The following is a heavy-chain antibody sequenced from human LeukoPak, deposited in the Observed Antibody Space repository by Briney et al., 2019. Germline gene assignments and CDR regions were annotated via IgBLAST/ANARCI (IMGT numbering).Heavy chain of an antibody. CDR1: GFTFSDYY. CDR2: ISSSSSTI. D-gene: IGHD3-10*01. V-gene: IGHV3-11*04. Sequence: GGSLRLSCAASGFTFSDYYMSWIRQAPGKGLEWVSYISSSSSTIYYADSVKGRFTISRDNAKNSLFLQMNSLRAEDTAVYYCVRSGSGSYRFHYWGQGTLVTVSS. J-gene: IGHJ4*02. CDR3: VRSGSGSYRFHY.